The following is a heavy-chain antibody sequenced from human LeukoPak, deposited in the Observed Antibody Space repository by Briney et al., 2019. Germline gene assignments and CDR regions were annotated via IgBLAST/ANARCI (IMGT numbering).Heavy chain of an antibody. CDR3: ARDKGEGAGWFGESIDAFDI. V-gene: IGHV4-39*07. CDR2: IYYSGST. Sequence: PSETLSLTCTVSGGSISSSSYYWGWIRQPPGKGLEWIGSIYYSGSTYYNPSLKSRVTMSVDTTKNQFSLKLSSVTAADTAVYYCARDKGEGAGWFGESIDAFDIWGQGTMVTVSS. CDR1: GGSISSSSYY. D-gene: IGHD3-10*01. J-gene: IGHJ3*02.